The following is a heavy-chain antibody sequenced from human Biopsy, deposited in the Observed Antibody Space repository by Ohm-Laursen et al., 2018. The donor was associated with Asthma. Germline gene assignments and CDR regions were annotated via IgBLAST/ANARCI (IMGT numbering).Heavy chain of an antibody. CDR1: GFSFDDCA. D-gene: IGHD3-22*01. CDR3: AKSADYYDSTDYLDF. V-gene: IGHV3-9*01. Sequence: SLRLSCAASGFSFDDCAMHWVRQAPGKGLEWVSSISWNSGNIDYAVSVKGRFTISRDNAKNSLYLQMRSLRPEDTAFYYCAKSADYYDSTDYLDFWGRGTLVTVPS. J-gene: IGHJ4*01. CDR2: ISWNSGNI.